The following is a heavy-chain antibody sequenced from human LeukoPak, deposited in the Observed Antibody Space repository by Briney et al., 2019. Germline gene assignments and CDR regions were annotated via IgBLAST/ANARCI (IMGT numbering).Heavy chain of an antibody. J-gene: IGHJ4*02. CDR1: GGSISSYY. CDR2: IYYSGSA. D-gene: IGHD6-19*01. V-gene: IGHV4-59*01. Sequence: SETLSLTCTVSGGSISSYYWSWIRQPPGKGLEWIGYIYYSGSANYNPSLKSRVTISVDTSKNQFSLKLSSVTAADTAVYYCARDFSYSSGWYDYWGQGTLVTVSS. CDR3: ARDFSYSSGWYDY.